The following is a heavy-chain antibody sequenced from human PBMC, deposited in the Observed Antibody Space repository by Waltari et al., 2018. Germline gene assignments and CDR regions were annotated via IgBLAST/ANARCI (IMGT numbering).Heavy chain of an antibody. CDR3: ARDKWDCSGGSCYAYYYYYYMDV. CDR2: ISYDGSNK. D-gene: IGHD2-15*01. V-gene: IGHV3-30-3*01. J-gene: IGHJ6*03. CDR1: GFTFSSYA. Sequence: QVQLVESGGGVVQPGRSLRLSCAASGFTFSSYAMHWVRQAPGKGREGVAVISYDGSNKYYADSVKGRFTISRDNSKNTLYLQMNSLRAEDTAVYYCARDKWDCSGGSCYAYYYYYYMDVWGKGTTVTISS.